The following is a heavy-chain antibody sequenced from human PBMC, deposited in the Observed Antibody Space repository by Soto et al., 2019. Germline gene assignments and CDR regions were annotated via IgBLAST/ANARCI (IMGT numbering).Heavy chain of an antibody. D-gene: IGHD6-6*01. J-gene: IGHJ6*03. CDR3: ARDEPYSSSSDYYYYYMDV. Sequence: GGSLRLSCAASGFTFSSYSMNWVRQAPGKGLEWVSYISSSSSTIYYADSVKGRFTISRDNAKNSLYMQMNSLRSEDTAGYYCARDEPYSSSSDYYYYYMDVWGKGTTVTVSS. CDR2: ISSSSSTI. CDR1: GFTFSSYS. V-gene: IGHV3-48*01.